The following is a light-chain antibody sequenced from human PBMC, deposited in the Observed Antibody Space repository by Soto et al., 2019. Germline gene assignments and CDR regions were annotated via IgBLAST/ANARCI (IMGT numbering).Light chain of an antibody. CDR1: SSDVGGYNY. J-gene: IGLJ3*02. V-gene: IGLV2-14*03. Sequence: QSALTQPASVSGSPGQSITISCTGTSSDVGGYNYVSWYPHHPGKAPKLMMYDGSNRPSGVSNRCSGSKSGNTASLPSSGLQAEDAAEYYFSSYTSSSTLVFGGGTQVTVL. CDR3: SSYTSSSTLV. CDR2: DGS.